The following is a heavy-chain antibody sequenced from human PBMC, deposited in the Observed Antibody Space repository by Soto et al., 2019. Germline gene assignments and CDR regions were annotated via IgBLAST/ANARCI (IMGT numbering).Heavy chain of an antibody. V-gene: IGHV3-7*03. CDR1: GFTFSSYW. J-gene: IGHJ6*02. CDR3: AREGRWLQFDYYYYGMDV. CDR2: IKQDGSEK. D-gene: IGHD5-12*01. Sequence: EVQLVESGGGLVQPGGSLRLSCAASGFTFSSYWMSWVRQAPGKGLEGVANIKQDGSEKYYVDSVKGRFTISRDNAKNSRYLQMNSLRAEDTAVYYCAREGRWLQFDYYYYGMDVWGQGTTVTVSS.